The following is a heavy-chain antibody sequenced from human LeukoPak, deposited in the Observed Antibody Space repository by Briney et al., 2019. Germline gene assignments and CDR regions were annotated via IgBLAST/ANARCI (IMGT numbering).Heavy chain of an antibody. CDR2: INPNSGGT. Sequence: ASVKVSCKASGYTFTGYYMHWVRQAPGQGLEWMGWINPNSGGTNYAQKFQGRVTMTRDTSISTAYMELSRLGSDDTAVYYCARDSSSSWYRDAFDIWGQGTMVTVSS. CDR3: ARDSSSSWYRDAFDI. V-gene: IGHV1-2*02. J-gene: IGHJ3*02. D-gene: IGHD6-13*01. CDR1: GYTFTGYY.